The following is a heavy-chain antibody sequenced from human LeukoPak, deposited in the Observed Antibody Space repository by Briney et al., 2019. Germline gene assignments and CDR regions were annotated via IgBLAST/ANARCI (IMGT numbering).Heavy chain of an antibody. CDR3: AQSIGRVVGTFDF. V-gene: IGHV3-23*01. Sequence: PGASLRLSCAASGFTFSSYAMSWVRQAPGKGLEWVSAISGSGGSTYYADSVKGRFTISRDNSKNTLYLQMNSLRAEDTGVYYCAQSIGRVVGTFDFWGQGTLVTVSS. CDR1: GFTFSSYA. D-gene: IGHD2-21*01. CDR2: ISGSGGST. J-gene: IGHJ4*02.